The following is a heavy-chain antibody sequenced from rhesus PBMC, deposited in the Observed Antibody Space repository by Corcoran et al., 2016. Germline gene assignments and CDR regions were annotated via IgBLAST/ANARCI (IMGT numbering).Heavy chain of an antibody. CDR3: TTFGY. Sequence: EVQLVESGGGLVQAGGSLRMSGAASGLTFHIKCMQWVRQARGKGRGWGAVISSDGRRITYADSVKARFTISRDNSKTLLYLQINNLKLEDTAVYYGTTFGYWGQGVLVTVSS. J-gene: IGHJ4*01. CDR2: ISSDGRRI. V-gene: IGHV3S32*01. CDR1: GLTFHIKC.